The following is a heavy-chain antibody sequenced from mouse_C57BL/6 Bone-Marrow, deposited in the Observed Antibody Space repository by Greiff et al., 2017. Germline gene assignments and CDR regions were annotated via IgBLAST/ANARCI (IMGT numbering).Heavy chain of an antibody. D-gene: IGHD2-1*01. CDR2: INPYNGGT. Sequence: VQLQQSGPVLVKPGASVTMSCKASGYTFPDYYMNWVKQSHGKSLEWIGVINPYNGGTSYNQKFKGKATLTVDKSSSTAYMELNSLTSEDSAVYYCARGVYYAWSQGTSVTVSS. V-gene: IGHV1-19*01. CDR1: GYTFPDYY. J-gene: IGHJ4*01. CDR3: ARGVYYA.